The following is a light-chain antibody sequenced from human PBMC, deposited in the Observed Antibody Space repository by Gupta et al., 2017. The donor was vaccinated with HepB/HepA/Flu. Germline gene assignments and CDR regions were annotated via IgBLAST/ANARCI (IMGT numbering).Light chain of an antibody. Sequence: EIVMTQSPATLSVSPGERVTLSCRASQTVDSRLAWYQQKPGQAPRILIYGSSTRATGIPARFTGSGFGTEFTLTISSRQSEDFAVYYCQQYSNWPPLTFGGGTKVEIK. J-gene: IGKJ4*01. CDR2: GSS. V-gene: IGKV3-15*01. CDR1: QTVDSR. CDR3: QQYSNWPPLT.